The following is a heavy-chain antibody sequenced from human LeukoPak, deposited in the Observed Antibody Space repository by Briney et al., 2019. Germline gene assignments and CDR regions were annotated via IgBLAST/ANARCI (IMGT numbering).Heavy chain of an antibody. CDR3: ARVPRGVVVVISD. J-gene: IGHJ4*02. D-gene: IGHD3-22*01. Sequence: MASETLSLTCTVSGGSISSGGYYWSWIRQHPGKGLEWIGYIYYSGSTYYNPSLKSRVTISVDTSKKQFSLKLSSVTAADTAVYYCARVPRGVVVVISDWGQGTLVTVSS. CDR2: IYYSGST. V-gene: IGHV4-31*03. CDR1: GGSISSGGYY.